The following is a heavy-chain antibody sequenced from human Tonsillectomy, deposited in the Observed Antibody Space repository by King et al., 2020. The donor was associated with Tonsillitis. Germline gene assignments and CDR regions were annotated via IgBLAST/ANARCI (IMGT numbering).Heavy chain of an antibody. CDR1: GGSFSGYS. V-gene: IGHV4-34*01. CDR3: ARCRSDYDFWTGNFDY. D-gene: IGHD3-3*01. Sequence: VQLQQWGAGLLKPSETLSLPCAVYGGSFSGYSWNWLRQPPGRGLEWIGEINHNGSTNYNPSLKSRVTMSVDTSKNQFSLKLSSVTAADTAVYYCARCRSDYDFWTGNFDYWGQGTLVTVSS. J-gene: IGHJ4*02. CDR2: INHNGST.